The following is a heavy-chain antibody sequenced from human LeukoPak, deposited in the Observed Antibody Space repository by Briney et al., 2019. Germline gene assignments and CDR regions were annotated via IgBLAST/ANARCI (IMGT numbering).Heavy chain of an antibody. CDR3: ARHVPYCSGGSCYSDAFDI. CDR2: VYYSGST. CDR1: GGSISGYY. J-gene: IGHJ3*02. V-gene: IGHV4-59*08. D-gene: IGHD2-15*01. Sequence: PSETLSLTCTVSGGSISGYYWSWIRQPPGKGLEWIGYVYYSGSTNYNPSLKSRVTISVDTSKNQFSLKLSSVTAADTAVYYCARHVPYCSGGSCYSDAFDIWGQGTMVTVSS.